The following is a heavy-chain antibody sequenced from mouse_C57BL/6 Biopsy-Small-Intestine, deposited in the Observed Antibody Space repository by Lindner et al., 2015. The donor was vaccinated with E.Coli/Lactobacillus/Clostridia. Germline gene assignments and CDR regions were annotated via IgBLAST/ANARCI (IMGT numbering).Heavy chain of an antibody. D-gene: IGHD2-5*01. CDR2: IYPRSGNT. J-gene: IGHJ4*01. CDR3: ARSGYSNYVYYAMDY. CDR1: GYTFTSYG. Sequence: VQLQESGAELARPGLQWKLSCKASGYTFTSYGISWVKQRTGQGLEWIGEIYPRSGNTYYNEKFKGKATLTADKSSSTAYMELRSLTSEDSAVYFCARSGYSNYVYYAMDYWGQGTSVTVSS. V-gene: IGHV1-81*01.